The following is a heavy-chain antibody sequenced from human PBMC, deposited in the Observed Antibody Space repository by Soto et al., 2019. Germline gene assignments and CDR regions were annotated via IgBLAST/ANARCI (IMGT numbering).Heavy chain of an antibody. CDR1: GGTFSSYA. D-gene: IGHD3-9*01. J-gene: IGHJ5*02. V-gene: IGHV1-69*06. CDR2: IIPIFGTA. CDR3: ARHNYDILTGYSWAWFDP. Sequence: GASVKVSCKASGGTFSSYAISWVRQAPGQGLEWMGGIIPIFGTANYAQKFQGRVTITADKSTSTAYMELSSLRSEDTAVYYCARHNYDILTGYSWAWFDPWGQGTLVTVS.